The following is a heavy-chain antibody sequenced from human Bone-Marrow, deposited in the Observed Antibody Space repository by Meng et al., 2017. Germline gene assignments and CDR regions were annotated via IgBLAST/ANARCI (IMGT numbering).Heavy chain of an antibody. V-gene: IGHV1-69*05. CDR3: ARDRSFDSSSWFLDY. J-gene: IGHJ4*02. CDR2: IIPIFGTA. Sequence: SVKVSCKASGGTFSSYAISWVRQAPGRGLEWMGGIIPIFGTANYAQKFQGRVTITTDESTSTAYMELSSLRSEDTAVYYCARDRSFDSSSWFLDYWGQGTLVTVSS. D-gene: IGHD6-13*01. CDR1: GGTFSSYA.